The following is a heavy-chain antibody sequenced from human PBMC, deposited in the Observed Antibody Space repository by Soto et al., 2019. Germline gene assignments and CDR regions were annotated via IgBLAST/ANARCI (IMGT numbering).Heavy chain of an antibody. CDR1: GAFISGYY. CDR3: ARESTVAGTDNWFDS. J-gene: IGHJ5*01. CDR2: IYTSGST. D-gene: IGHD6-13*01. Sequence: SETLSLTCTVSGAFISGYYWSWVRQPAGKGLEWIGRIYTSGSTKYSPSLKSRATMSVDTSKKQFSLKLNSVTAADTAVYYCARESTVAGTDNWFDSWGQGTLVTVSS. V-gene: IGHV4-4*07.